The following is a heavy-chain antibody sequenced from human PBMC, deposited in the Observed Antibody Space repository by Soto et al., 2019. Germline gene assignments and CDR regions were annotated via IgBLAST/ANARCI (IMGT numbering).Heavy chain of an antibody. J-gene: IGHJ6*02. CDR3: ARTRSYYYGMDV. Sequence: SETLSLTCTVSGGSISSSSYYWGWIRQPPGKGLEWIGSIYYSGSTYYNPSLKSRVTISVDTSKNQFSLKLSSVTAADTAVYYCARTRSYYYGMDVWGQGTTVTVSS. CDR1: GGSISSSSYY. CDR2: IYYSGST. V-gene: IGHV4-39*01.